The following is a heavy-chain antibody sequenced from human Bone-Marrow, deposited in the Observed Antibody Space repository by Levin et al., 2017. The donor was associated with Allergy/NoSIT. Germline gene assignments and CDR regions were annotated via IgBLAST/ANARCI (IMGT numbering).Heavy chain of an antibody. J-gene: IGHJ1*01. D-gene: IGHD7-27*01. CDR3: ARHSGDFHR. Sequence: SSETLSLTCTVSGGSISDSTYYWGWIRQPPGKGLEWLGSIYYSGDTHYNPSRKSRISISVDTSNNLFSLRLSSVTAADTAVYYCARHSGDFHRWGHGTLVTVSS. CDR2: IYYSGDT. V-gene: IGHV4-39*01. CDR1: GGSISDSTYY.